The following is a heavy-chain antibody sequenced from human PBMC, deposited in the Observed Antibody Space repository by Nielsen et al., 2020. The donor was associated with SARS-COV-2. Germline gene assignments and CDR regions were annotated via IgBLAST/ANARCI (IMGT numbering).Heavy chain of an antibody. V-gene: IGHV3-13*01. Sequence: GESLKISCAGSQFTVSSNDMHWVRQATGKVLERVSAVVTAGDTYYLASVKGRFTISRDIASNSLYLQMNSVRAGDTAVYYCVGGNYYYGMDVWGQGTTVTVSS. CDR1: QFTVSSND. D-gene: IGHD3-16*01. CDR2: VVTAGDT. CDR3: VGGNYYYGMDV. J-gene: IGHJ6*02.